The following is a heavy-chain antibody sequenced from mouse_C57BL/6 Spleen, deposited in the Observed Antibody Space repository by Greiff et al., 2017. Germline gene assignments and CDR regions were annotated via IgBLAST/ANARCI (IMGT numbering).Heavy chain of an antibody. CDR1: YFAFMASA. J-gene: IGHJ4*01. CDR3: ARLGTYGNYFYYAMDY. V-gene: IGHV1-49*01. D-gene: IGHD2-1*01. Sequence: LQQSGAELVRPGSSVKLSCKDSYFAFMASAMHWVKQRPGHGLEWIGSFTMYSDATEYSENFKGKATLTANTYSSTAYMELSSLTSGDSAFYYCARLGTYGNYFYYAMDYWGQGTSVTVSS. CDR2: FTMYSDAT.